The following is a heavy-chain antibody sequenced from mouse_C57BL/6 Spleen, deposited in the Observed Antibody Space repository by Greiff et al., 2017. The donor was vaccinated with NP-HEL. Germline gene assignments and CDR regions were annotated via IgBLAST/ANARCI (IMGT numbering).Heavy chain of an antibody. CDR1: GFSFNTYA. D-gene: IGHD2-2*01. CDR2: IRSKSNNYAT. Sequence: EVKLVESGGGLVQPKGSLKLSCAASGFSFNTYAMNWVRQAPGKGLEWVARIRSKSNNYATYYADSVKDRFTISRDDSECMLYLQMNNLKTEDTAMYYCVSGYDLAYWGQGTLVTVSA. J-gene: IGHJ3*01. V-gene: IGHV10-1*01. CDR3: VSGYDLAY.